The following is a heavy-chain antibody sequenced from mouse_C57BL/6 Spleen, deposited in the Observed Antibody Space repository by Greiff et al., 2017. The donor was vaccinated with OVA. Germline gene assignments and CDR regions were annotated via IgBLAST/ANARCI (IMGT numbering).Heavy chain of an antibody. CDR1: GYTFTSYW. V-gene: IGHV1-52*01. CDR3: ARKGGSSGYYFDY. Sequence: QVQLKQPGAELVRPGSSVKLSCKASGYTFTSYWMHWVKQRPIQGLEWIGNIDPSDSETHYNQKFKDKATLTVDKSSSTAYMQLSSLTSEDSAVYYCARKGGSSGYYFDYWGQGTTLTVSS. J-gene: IGHJ2*01. D-gene: IGHD3-2*02. CDR2: IDPSDSET.